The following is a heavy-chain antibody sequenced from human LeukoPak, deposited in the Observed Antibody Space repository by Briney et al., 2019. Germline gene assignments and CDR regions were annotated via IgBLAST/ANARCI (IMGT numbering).Heavy chain of an antibody. CDR1: GFTFSSYA. Sequence: GGSLRLSCTASGFTFSSYAMHWVRQAPGKGLEWVAVIANDGNDKKSADSVKGRFTISRDNSKNTLYLQMNSLGAEDMAIYYCAKDRAPRAAAYYFDSWGQGTLVTVSS. D-gene: IGHD6-13*01. CDR2: IANDGNDK. V-gene: IGHV3-30*18. CDR3: AKDRAPRAAAYYFDS. J-gene: IGHJ4*02.